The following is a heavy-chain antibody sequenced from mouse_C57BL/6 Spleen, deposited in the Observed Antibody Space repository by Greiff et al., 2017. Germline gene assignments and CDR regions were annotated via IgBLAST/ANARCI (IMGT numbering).Heavy chain of an antibody. CDR3: ARDGYYGSSPYYCDY. V-gene: IGHV5-4*01. CDR2: ISDGGSYT. J-gene: IGHJ2*01. CDR1: GFTFSSYA. D-gene: IGHD1-1*01. Sequence: EVKLVESGGGLVKPGGSLKLSCAASGFTFSSYAMSWVRQTPEKRLEWVATISDGGSYTYYPDNVKGRFTISRDNAKNNLYLQMSHLKSEDTAMYYCARDGYYGSSPYYCDYWGQGTTLTVSS.